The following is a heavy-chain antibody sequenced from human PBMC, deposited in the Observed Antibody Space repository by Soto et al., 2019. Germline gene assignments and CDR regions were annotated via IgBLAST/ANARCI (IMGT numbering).Heavy chain of an antibody. Sequence: GGSLRLSCAASGFSFSSRWMSWVRQAPGKGPEWVANIKQDGSEKYYVDSVRGRYTISRDNAKNSLYLQMNSLRAEDTAVYYCATLEQWLPKDGYWGQGTLVTVSS. V-gene: IGHV3-7*01. J-gene: IGHJ4*02. CDR3: ATLEQWLPKDGY. CDR1: GFSFSSRW. CDR2: IKQDGSEK. D-gene: IGHD6-19*01.